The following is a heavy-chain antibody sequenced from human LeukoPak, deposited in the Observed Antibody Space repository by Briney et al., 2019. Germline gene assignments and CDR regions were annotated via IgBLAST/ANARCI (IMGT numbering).Heavy chain of an antibody. Sequence: GGSLRLSCAASGLTVTINYMTWVRQAPGKGLEWVAVISYDGSNKYYADSVKGRFTISRDNSKNTLYLQMNSLRAEDTAVYYCAKDWSLYGDYRSNFDYWGQGTLVTVSS. J-gene: IGHJ4*02. CDR3: AKDWSLYGDYRSNFDY. V-gene: IGHV3-30*18. CDR2: ISYDGSNK. CDR1: GLTVTINY. D-gene: IGHD4-17*01.